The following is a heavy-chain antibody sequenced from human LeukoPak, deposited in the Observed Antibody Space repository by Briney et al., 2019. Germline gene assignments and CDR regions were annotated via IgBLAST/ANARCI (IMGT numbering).Heavy chain of an antibody. Sequence: PSETLSLTCTVSGGSISSGDYYSSWIRQPPGKGLEWIGYVYFSGSTYYKPSLKSRDTISVDTSKNQFSLKLSSVTAADTAVYYCARDLTPGWYFDLWGRGTLVTVSS. D-gene: IGHD4-23*01. CDR3: ARDLTPGWYFDL. CDR2: VYFSGST. J-gene: IGHJ2*01. CDR1: GGSISSGDYY. V-gene: IGHV4-30-4*08.